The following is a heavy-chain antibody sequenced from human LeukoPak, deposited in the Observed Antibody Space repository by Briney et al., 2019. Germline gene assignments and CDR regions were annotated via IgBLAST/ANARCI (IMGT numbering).Heavy chain of an antibody. CDR1: GFTFSSYA. D-gene: IGHD3-10*01. V-gene: IGHV3-23*01. Sequence: GGSLRLSCAASGFTFSSYAMSWVRQAPGKGLEWVSAISGSGGSTYYADSVKGRFTISRDNSKNTLYLQMNSLRAEDTAVYYCAKAGAGYYYGSGVFDYWGQGTLVTVSS. J-gene: IGHJ4*02. CDR3: AKAGAGYYYGSGVFDY. CDR2: ISGSGGST.